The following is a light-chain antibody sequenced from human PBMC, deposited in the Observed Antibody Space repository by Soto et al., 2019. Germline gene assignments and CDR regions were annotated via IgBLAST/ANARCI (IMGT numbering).Light chain of an antibody. CDR3: QQGYSTPYT. J-gene: IGKJ4*01. CDR2: AAS. V-gene: IGKV1-39*01. Sequence: DIQMTQSPSSLSASLGDRVTITCRASQSISSYLNWYQQKPGKAPKLLIYAASSVQSGVPSRFSGSGSGTDFTLTISSLQPEDFATYYWQQGYSTPYTFGGGTKVEIK. CDR1: QSISSY.